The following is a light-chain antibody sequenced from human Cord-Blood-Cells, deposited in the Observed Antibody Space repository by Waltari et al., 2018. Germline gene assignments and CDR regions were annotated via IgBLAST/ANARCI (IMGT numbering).Light chain of an antibody. CDR3: SSYTSSSNWV. Sequence: SALTLPASVSGSPGQPITISCTGTSSDVGGYNYVSWYQQHPGKAPKLMIYDVSNRPSGVSNRFSGSKSGNTASLTISGLQAEDEADYYCSSYTSSSNWVFGGGTKLTVL. V-gene: IGLV2-14*01. CDR2: DVS. J-gene: IGLJ3*02. CDR1: SSDVGGYNY.